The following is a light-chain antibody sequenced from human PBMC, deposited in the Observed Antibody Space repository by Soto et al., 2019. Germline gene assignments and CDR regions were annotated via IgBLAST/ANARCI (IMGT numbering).Light chain of an antibody. Sequence: DIVMIQSPLSQPVTPGEPASISCRSSQSLLHSNGHSYLDWYLQKPGQSPQLLIYLHSNRASGVPDRFSGSGSGTDFTLKISRVEAEDVGVYYCMQALQTPATFGQGTKLEIK. V-gene: IGKV2-28*01. CDR3: MQALQTPAT. CDR1: QSLLHSNGHSY. J-gene: IGKJ2*01. CDR2: LHS.